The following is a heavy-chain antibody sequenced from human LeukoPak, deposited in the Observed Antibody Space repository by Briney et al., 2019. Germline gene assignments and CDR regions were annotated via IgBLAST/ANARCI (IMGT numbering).Heavy chain of an antibody. J-gene: IGHJ4*02. CDR3: ARGFCSGGTCGFDC. Sequence: PSETLSLTCTVSGGSISSSSYYWGWIRQPPGKGLEWIGSIYYSGSTYYNPSLKSRVTISVDTSKNQFSLKLSSVTAADTAVYYCARGFCSGGTCGFDCWGQGTQVTVSS. CDR1: GGSISSSSYY. V-gene: IGHV4-39*07. CDR2: IYYSGST. D-gene: IGHD2-15*01.